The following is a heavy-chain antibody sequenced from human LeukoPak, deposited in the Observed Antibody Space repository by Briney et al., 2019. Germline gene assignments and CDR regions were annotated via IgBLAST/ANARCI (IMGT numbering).Heavy chain of an antibody. V-gene: IGHV1-2*02. CDR3: ARDHSPPRQTTVTTGLDWFDP. J-gene: IGHJ5*02. Sequence: ASVKVSCKASGYTFIGYYMHWVRQAPGQGLEWMGWINPNGGGTNYAQKFQGGVTMTRDTSISTAYMELSSLRSDDTAVYYCARDHSPPRQTTVTTGLDWFDPWGQGTLVTVSS. CDR1: GYTFIGYY. CDR2: INPNGGGT. D-gene: IGHD4-17*01.